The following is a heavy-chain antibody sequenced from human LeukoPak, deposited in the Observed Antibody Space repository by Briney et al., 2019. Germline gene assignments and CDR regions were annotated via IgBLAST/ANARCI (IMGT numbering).Heavy chain of an antibody. V-gene: IGHV4-59*01. CDR2: IYYSGST. CDR1: GGSISSYH. J-gene: IGHJ6*02. Sequence: SETLSLTCTVSGGSISSYHWSWIRQPPGKGLEWIGYIYYSGSTNYNPSLKSRVTISVDTSKNQFSLKLSSVTAADTAVYYCARVDYGDYPYYYYYGMDVWGQGTTVTVSS. D-gene: IGHD4-17*01. CDR3: ARVDYGDYPYYYYYGMDV.